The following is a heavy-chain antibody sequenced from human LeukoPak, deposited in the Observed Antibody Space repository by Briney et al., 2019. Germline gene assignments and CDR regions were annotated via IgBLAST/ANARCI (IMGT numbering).Heavy chain of an antibody. V-gene: IGHV4-34*01. CDR1: GGSFSGYY. CDR3: AREMGSSWSNFDY. D-gene: IGHD6-13*01. J-gene: IGHJ4*02. CDR2: INHSGST. Sequence: PSETLSLTCAVYGGSFSGYYWSWIRQPPGKGLEWIGEINHSGSTNYNPSLKSRVTISVDTSKNQFSLKLSSVTPEDTAVYYCAREMGSSWSNFDYWGQGTLVTVSS.